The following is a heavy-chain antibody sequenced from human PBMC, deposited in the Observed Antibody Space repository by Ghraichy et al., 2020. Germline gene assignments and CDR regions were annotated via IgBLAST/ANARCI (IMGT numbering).Heavy chain of an antibody. Sequence: GESLNISCAVSGFTFSSYSMNWVRQAPGKGLEWVSSISTTSSYIDYADSVKGRFTISRDDAKNSLYLQMNSLRADDTAVYYCATDGSGRYSGNYWSQGTLVTVSS. CDR3: ATDGSGRYSGNY. D-gene: IGHD3-10*01. CDR2: ISTTSSYI. V-gene: IGHV3-21*01. J-gene: IGHJ4*02. CDR1: GFTFSSYS.